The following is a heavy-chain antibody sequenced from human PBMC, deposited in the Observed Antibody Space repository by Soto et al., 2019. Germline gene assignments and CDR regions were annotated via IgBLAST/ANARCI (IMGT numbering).Heavy chain of an antibody. Sequence: QVQLVQSGSEVKKPGASVWVTCKASGYTFTYNAIHWVRQAPGQRLEWMGWINAGNGDTKYSQKFQGRVTITTDTSASTAYMELSSLRSEDTAVYFCARLPRIGVAVYDFWGQGTLVTVSS. D-gene: IGHD6-19*01. CDR3: ARLPRIGVAVYDF. J-gene: IGHJ4*02. CDR2: INAGNGDT. CDR1: GYTFTYNA. V-gene: IGHV1-3*01.